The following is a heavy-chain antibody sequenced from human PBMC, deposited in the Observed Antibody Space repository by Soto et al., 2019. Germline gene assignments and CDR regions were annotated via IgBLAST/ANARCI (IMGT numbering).Heavy chain of an antibody. CDR2: INPNSGGT. CDR1: GYTFTGYY. V-gene: IGHV1-2*02. CDR3: ARDGVCYDCGCYYGMDV. D-gene: IGHD2-8*01. Sequence: SSVKVSCKASGYTFTGYYMHWVRQAPGQGLEWMGWINPNSGGTNYAQKFQGRVTMTRDTSISTAYMELSRLRSDDTAVYYCARDGVCYDCGCYYGMDVWGQGSTVTVSS. J-gene: IGHJ6*02.